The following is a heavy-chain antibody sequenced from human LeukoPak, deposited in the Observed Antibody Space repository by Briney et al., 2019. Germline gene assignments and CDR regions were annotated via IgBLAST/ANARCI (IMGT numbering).Heavy chain of an antibody. CDR3: ARKYTDWLGY. V-gene: IGHV3-48*03. CDR1: GFTFSSYE. J-gene: IGHJ4*02. Sequence: PGGSLRLSCAASGFTFSSYEMNWARQAPGKGLEWVSYISSSGSTIYYADSVKGRLTISRDNAKNSLYLQMNSLRAEDTAVYYCARKYTDWLGYWGQGTLVTVSS. CDR2: ISSSGSTI. D-gene: IGHD3-9*01.